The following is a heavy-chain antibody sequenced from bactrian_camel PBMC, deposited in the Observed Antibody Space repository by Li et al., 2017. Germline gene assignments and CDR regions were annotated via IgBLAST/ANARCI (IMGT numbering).Heavy chain of an antibody. V-gene: IGHV3S53*01. CDR1: GYTYDTYC. CDR2: IKSDGAT. D-gene: IGHD7*01. J-gene: IGHJ4*01. Sequence: HVQLVESGGGSVQAGGSLRLSCAAPGYTYDTYCMGWFRQGAGKQREQREGIGVIKSDGATNYAHQFEGRFTISRDNAKNTLYLDLNSLKPEDTGVYYCARVAPGGPACVWSMPPFAKFQGQGTQVTVS.